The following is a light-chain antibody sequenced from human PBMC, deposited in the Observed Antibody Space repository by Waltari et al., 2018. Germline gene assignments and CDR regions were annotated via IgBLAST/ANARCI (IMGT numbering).Light chain of an antibody. CDR3: MQTTHWRS. CDR2: EVS. V-gene: IGKV2D-29*01. J-gene: IGKJ2*01. Sequence: EIVMTQTPLSLSVTPGQAASITCKSSQSLLQSDGKTYLYWYLQRAGQSPQLLIYEVSKRFSGVSDRISGSGSGTDFTLTLSRVETDDVGIYFCMQTTHWRSFGRGTKLEIK. CDR1: QSLLQSDGKTY.